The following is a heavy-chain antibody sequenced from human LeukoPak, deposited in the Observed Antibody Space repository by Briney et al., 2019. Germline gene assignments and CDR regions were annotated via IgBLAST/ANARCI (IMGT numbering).Heavy chain of an antibody. D-gene: IGHD2-21*02. CDR3: AKDSGVVVTAIPNY. CDR1: GFTFSNYV. J-gene: IGHJ4*02. Sequence: PGGSLRLSCAASGFTFSNYVMIWVRQAPGKGLEWVSSISGRGGSTYYAGSVKGRFTISRDNSKNTLSLQMDSLRSEDTAVYYCAKDSGVVVTAIPNYWGQGALVTVSS. V-gene: IGHV3-23*01. CDR2: ISGRGGST.